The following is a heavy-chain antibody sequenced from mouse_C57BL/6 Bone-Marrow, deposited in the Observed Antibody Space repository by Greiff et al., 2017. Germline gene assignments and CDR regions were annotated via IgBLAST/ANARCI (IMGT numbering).Heavy chain of an antibody. Sequence: EVMLVESGGDLVKPGGSLKLSCAASGFTFSSYGMSWVRQTPDKRLEWVATISSGGSYTYYPDSVKGRFSISRDNAKNTLYLQMSSLKAEDTDMYYCARDKGSSTMVSAYYFDYWGQGTTLTVSS. V-gene: IGHV5-6*02. J-gene: IGHJ2*01. CDR3: ARDKGSSTMVSAYYFDY. CDR2: ISSGGSYT. CDR1: GFTFSSYG. D-gene: IGHD2-2*01.